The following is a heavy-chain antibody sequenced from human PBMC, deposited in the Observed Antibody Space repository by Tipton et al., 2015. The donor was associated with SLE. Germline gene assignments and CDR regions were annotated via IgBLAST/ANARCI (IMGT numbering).Heavy chain of an antibody. CDR3: AKEGSDWGYFDF. CDR1: GFTVSNNF. CDR2: IYSGGRT. J-gene: IGHJ4*02. V-gene: IGHV3-53*04. Sequence: QLVQSGGGSVQPGGSLRLSCAASGFTVSNNFMSWVRQAPGKGLEWVSVIYSGGRTYYADSVKGRFTISRHSSENTLQLHMSSLRPEDTAVYFCAKEGSDWGYFDFWGQGTLVTVSS. D-gene: IGHD3-16*01.